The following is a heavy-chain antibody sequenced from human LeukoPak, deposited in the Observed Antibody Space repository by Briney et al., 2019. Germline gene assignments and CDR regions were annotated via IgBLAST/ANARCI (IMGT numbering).Heavy chain of an antibody. V-gene: IGHV4-34*01. Sequence: SETLSLTCAVYGGSFSDYFWNWIRQPPGKGLEWIGEINHGGGTRYNPSLKSRATISVDTSKNQFSLKLSSVTAADTAVYYCASFYSSGWPNWFDPWGQGTLVTVSS. J-gene: IGHJ5*02. CDR3: ASFYSSGWPNWFDP. CDR1: GGSFSDYF. D-gene: IGHD6-19*01. CDR2: INHGGGT.